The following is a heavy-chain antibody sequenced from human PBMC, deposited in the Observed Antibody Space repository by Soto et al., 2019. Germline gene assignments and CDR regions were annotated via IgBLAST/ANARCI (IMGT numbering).Heavy chain of an antibody. J-gene: IGHJ4*02. V-gene: IGHV4-34*01. CDR3: ARAPRSGWYFDY. D-gene: IGHD6-19*01. CDR1: GGSFSGYY. Sequence: QVQLQQWGAGLLKPSETLSLTCAVAGGSFSGYYWSWIRQPPGKGLEWLGEINHSGSTNYNPSLKSRVTISVDTSKNQFSLKLSSVTAADTAVYYWARAPRSGWYFDYWGQGTLVTVSS. CDR2: INHSGST.